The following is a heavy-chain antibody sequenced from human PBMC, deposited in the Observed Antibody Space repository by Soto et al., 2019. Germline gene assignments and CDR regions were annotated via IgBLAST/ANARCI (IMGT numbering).Heavy chain of an antibody. V-gene: IGHV3-23*01. CDR1: GFTFSSYA. D-gene: IGHD3-10*01. CDR3: AKVGQLLLWFGEVLYMDV. J-gene: IGHJ6*03. Sequence: PGGSLRLSCAASGFTFSSYAMSWVRQAPGKGLECVSVFSGSGGSTYYADSVKGRFTISRDNSKNTLYLQMNSLRAEDTAVYYCAKVGQLLLWFGEVLYMDVWGKGTTVTVSS. CDR2: FSGSGGST.